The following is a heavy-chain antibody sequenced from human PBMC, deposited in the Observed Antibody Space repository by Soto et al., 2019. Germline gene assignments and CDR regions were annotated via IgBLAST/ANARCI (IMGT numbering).Heavy chain of an antibody. J-gene: IGHJ3*01. CDR2: IYYNGNT. D-gene: IGHD4-17*01. Sequence: TLPLSYTLPFVTITSGAYYWTWVRQHPGKGLEWIGYIYYNGNTYFSPSLKSRLNISIDTSKNQFSLKLSSLTAADTAMYYCARARLRAVYAFDFWGQGTMVT. CDR1: FVTITSGAYY. V-gene: IGHV4-31*03. CDR3: ARARLRAVYAFDF.